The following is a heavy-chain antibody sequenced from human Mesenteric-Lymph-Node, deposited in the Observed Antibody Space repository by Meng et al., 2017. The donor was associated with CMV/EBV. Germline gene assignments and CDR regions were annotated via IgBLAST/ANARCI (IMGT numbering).Heavy chain of an antibody. V-gene: IGHV4-39*07. CDR2: IYYTGNT. J-gene: IGHJ3*02. CDR3: TRGLVVAAGLLAFDI. Sequence: SETLSLTCTVSGGSISSSSYYWGCIRQPPGKGLEWIGTIYYTGNTYYNPSLKSRVTISVDTSKNQFSLKLSSVTAADTAVYYCTRGLVVAAGLLAFDIWGQGTMVTVSS. D-gene: IGHD6-13*01. CDR1: GGSISSSSYY.